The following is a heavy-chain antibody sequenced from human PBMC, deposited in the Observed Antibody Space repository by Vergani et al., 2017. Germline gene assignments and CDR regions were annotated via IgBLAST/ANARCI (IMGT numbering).Heavy chain of an antibody. CDR1: GGSFSGYY. D-gene: IGHD3-3*01. J-gene: IGHJ4*02. Sequence: QVQLQESGPGLVKPSETLSLTCAVYGGSFSGYYWSWIRQPPGKGLEWGGEINHSGSTNYNPSLKSRVTISVDTSKNQFSLKLSYVTAADTAVYYCARGRITIFGVVMGFDYWGQGTLVTVSS. CDR3: ARGRITIFGVVMGFDY. V-gene: IGHV4-34*01. CDR2: INHSGST.